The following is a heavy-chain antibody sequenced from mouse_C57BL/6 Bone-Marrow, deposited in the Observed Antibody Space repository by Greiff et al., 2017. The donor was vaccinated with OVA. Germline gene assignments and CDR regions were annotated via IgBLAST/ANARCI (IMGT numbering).Heavy chain of an antibody. CDR2: INPNNGGT. Sequence: VQLQQSGPELVKPGASVKISCKASGYTFTDYYMNWVKQSHGKSLEWIGDINPNNGGTNYNQKFKGKATLTVDKSSSTAYMELRSLTSEDSAVYYCAKITTVTPGWFAYWGQGTLVTVSA. V-gene: IGHV1-26*01. CDR3: AKITTVTPGWFAY. CDR1: GYTFTDYY. D-gene: IGHD1-1*01. J-gene: IGHJ3*01.